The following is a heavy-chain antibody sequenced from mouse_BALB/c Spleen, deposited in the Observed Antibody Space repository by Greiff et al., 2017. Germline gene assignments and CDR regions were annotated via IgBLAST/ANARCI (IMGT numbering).Heavy chain of an antibody. CDR2: IDPENGNT. Sequence: EVQLQQSGAELVRPGALVKLSCKASGFNIKDYYMHWVKQRPEQGLEWIGWIDPENGNTIYDPKFQGKASITADTSSNTAYLQLSSLTSEDTAVYYCAEGYYDAMDYWGQGTSVTVSS. V-gene: IGHV14-1*02. D-gene: IGHD2-14*01. J-gene: IGHJ4*01. CDR3: AEGYYDAMDY. CDR1: GFNIKDYY.